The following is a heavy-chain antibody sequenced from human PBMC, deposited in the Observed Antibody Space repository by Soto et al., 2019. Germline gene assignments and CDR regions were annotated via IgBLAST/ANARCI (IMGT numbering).Heavy chain of an antibody. CDR3: AKDQNIVATQFDY. CDR1: GFTFSSYG. V-gene: IGHV3-30*18. Sequence: PGGSLRLSCAASGFTFSSYGMHWVRQAPGKGLEWVAVISYDGSNKYYADSVKGRFTISRDNSKNTLYLQMNSLRAEDTAVYYCAKDQNIVATQFDYWGQGTLVTVSS. D-gene: IGHD5-12*01. CDR2: ISYDGSNK. J-gene: IGHJ4*02.